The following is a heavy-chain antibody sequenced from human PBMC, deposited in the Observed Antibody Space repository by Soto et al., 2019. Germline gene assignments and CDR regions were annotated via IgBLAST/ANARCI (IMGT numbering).Heavy chain of an antibody. D-gene: IGHD2-21*02. Sequence: EVQLVESGGGWVKPGGSLRLSCAASGFTFSNAWMSWVRQAPGKGLEWVGRMKSKRDGGTTEYAAPVKGRFTISRDDSKNTLYLQMNSLKTEDTALYYCTTHCDLLFDYWGQGTLVTVSS. V-gene: IGHV3-15*01. CDR2: MKSKRDGGTT. CDR1: GFTFSNAW. CDR3: TTHCDLLFDY. J-gene: IGHJ4*02.